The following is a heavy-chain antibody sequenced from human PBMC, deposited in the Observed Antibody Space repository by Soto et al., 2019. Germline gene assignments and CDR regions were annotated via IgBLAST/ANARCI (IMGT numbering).Heavy chain of an antibody. D-gene: IGHD1-26*01. CDR2: IYPGDSDP. CDR1: GYSFTTYW. CDR3: ARHPPDNSSVGYYYYYGMDV. J-gene: IGHJ6*02. V-gene: IGHV5-51*01. Sequence: GESLKISCKGSGYSFTTYWIGWVRQMPGKGLEWMGIIYPGDSDPIYSPSFQGQVTISVDKSISTVYLQWSSLKASDTAMYYCARHPPDNSSVGYYYYYGMDVWGQGTTVTVSS.